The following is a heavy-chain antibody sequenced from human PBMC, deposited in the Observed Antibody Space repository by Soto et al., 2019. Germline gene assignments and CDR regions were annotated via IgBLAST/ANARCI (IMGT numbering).Heavy chain of an antibody. CDR3: ARVMIAARRSQYYFDY. CDR2: INAGNGNA. J-gene: IGHJ4*02. CDR1: GYTFTSYA. V-gene: IGHV1-3*01. D-gene: IGHD6-6*01. Sequence: ASVKVSCKASGYTFTSYAMHWVRQAPGQRLEWMGWINAGNGNAKYSQKFQGRVTITRDTSASTAYMELSSLRSEDTAVYYCARVMIAARRSQYYFDYWGQGTLVTVSS.